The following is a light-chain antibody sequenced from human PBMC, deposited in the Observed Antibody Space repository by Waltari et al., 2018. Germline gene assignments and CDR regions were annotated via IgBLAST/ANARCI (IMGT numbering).Light chain of an antibody. CDR2: DVF. CDR1: SSDIGRYHF. J-gene: IGLJ2*01. Sequence: QSALTQPASVSGSHGQSITISCTGSSSDIGRYHFVSWYQQHPGKAPKLILYDVFNRPSGVSNRFSGSKSGNTASLTISGLQPEDETDYYCSSHTTSNTLIFGGGTRVTVL. V-gene: IGLV2-14*03. CDR3: SSHTTSNTLI.